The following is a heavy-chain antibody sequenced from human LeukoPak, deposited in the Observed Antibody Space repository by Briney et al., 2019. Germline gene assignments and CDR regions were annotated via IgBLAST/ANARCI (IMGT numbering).Heavy chain of an antibody. Sequence: PSETLSLTCTVSGGSISSYYWTWIRQPPGKGLEWIGYIYYSGSTNYNPSLKSRVTISLDASKNQFSLKLTSVTAADTAVYYCARGRTTEMDYWGQGTLATVSS. D-gene: IGHD4-11*01. CDR1: GGSISSYY. CDR3: ARGRTTEMDY. V-gene: IGHV4-59*01. CDR2: IYYSGST. J-gene: IGHJ4*02.